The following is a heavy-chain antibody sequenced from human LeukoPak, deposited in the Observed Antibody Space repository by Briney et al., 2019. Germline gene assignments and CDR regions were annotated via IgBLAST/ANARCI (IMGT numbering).Heavy chain of an antibody. V-gene: IGHV3-30-3*01. D-gene: IGHD3-16*01. Sequence: GGSLRLSCAASGFTFSSYAMHWVRQAPGKGLEWVAVISYDGSNKYYADSVKGRFTISRDNSKNTLYLQMNSLRVEETAVYYCAKDSIYGGWGNAFDIWGQGTMVTVSS. CDR3: AKDSIYGGWGNAFDI. CDR1: GFTFSSYA. CDR2: ISYDGSNK. J-gene: IGHJ3*02.